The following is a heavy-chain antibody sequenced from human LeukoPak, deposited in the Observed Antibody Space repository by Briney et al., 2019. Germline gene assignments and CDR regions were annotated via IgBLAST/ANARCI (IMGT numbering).Heavy chain of an antibody. V-gene: IGHV1-2*06. D-gene: IGHD5-18*01. CDR1: GYTFTGYY. Sequence: GASVKVSCKASGYTFTGYYMHWVRQAPGQGLEWMGRINPNSGGTNYAQKFQGRVTMTRDTSISTAYMELSRLRSDDTAVYYCARMSSEYSYGYDYWGQGTLVTVSS. CDR3: ARMSSEYSYGYDY. J-gene: IGHJ4*02. CDR2: INPNSGGT.